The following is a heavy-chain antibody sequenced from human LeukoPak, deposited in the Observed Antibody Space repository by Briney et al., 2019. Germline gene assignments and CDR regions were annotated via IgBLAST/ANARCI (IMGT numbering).Heavy chain of an antibody. V-gene: IGHV3-7*01. Sequence: GGSLRLSCAASGFTFSAYWMSWVRQAPGRGLEWVANINEGVSVQRYVDSVKDRFTISRDNAKNSLYLDINNLSAEDTGVYYCTRTGKNDWNIDYWGQGTLVTVSS. CDR3: TRTGKNDWNIDY. CDR1: GFTFSAYW. J-gene: IGHJ4*02. D-gene: IGHD1-1*01. CDR2: INEGVSVQ.